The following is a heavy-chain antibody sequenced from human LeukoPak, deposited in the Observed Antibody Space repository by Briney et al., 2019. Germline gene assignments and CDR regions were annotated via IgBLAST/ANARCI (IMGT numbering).Heavy chain of an antibody. CDR3: ARGRVYSRDWFEF. Sequence: GGSLRLSCVASGFTFSIYSMHWVRQAPGKGLEYVSAISNDGGTTYYADSVKGRFSISRDNSKNTLYLQMGSLRVEDMAVYYCARGRVYSRDWFEFWGQGTLVTVSS. V-gene: IGHV3-64*02. CDR1: GFTFSIYS. CDR2: ISNDGGTT. J-gene: IGHJ5*01. D-gene: IGHD5-18*01.